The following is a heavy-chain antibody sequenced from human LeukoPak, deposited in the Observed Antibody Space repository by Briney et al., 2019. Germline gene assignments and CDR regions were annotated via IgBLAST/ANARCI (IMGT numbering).Heavy chain of an antibody. CDR3: ARGHGRDYYDGSGPNWFDP. V-gene: IGHV4-31*03. CDR1: GGSISSSTYY. CDR2: IYDSGST. J-gene: IGHJ5*02. Sequence: PSETLSLTCTVSGGSISSSTYYWSWIRQHPGKGLEWIGYIYDSGSTYYNPSLKSRVIISADTSKNQFSLKLSSVTAADTAIYYCARGHGRDYYDGSGPNWFDPWGQGTLVIVSS. D-gene: IGHD3-22*01.